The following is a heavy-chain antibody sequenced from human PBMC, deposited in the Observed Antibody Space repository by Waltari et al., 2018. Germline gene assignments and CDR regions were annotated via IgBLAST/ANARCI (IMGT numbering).Heavy chain of an antibody. Sequence: QLQLQESGPGLVKPSETLSLTCSVSGGPITTNSHYWGWIRRPPGKGLEWIGSIYYGGSTYSTPSLRSPSLKSRVSISVDMSKKQFSLRLSSVTAEDTAVYYCARLGFSYGSIDYWGQGTLVTVSS. CDR2: IYYGGST. CDR3: ARLGFSYGSIDY. D-gene: IGHD5-18*01. J-gene: IGHJ4*02. V-gene: IGHV4-39*01. CDR1: GGPITTNSHY.